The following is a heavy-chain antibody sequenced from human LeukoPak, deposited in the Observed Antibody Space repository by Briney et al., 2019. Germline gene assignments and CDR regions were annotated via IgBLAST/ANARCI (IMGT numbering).Heavy chain of an antibody. CDR1: GYTFNTYG. CDR2: ISAYSANT. D-gene: IGHD6-25*01. V-gene: IGHV1-18*01. CDR3: ARGLSIWGGSAAFDI. J-gene: IGHJ3*02. Sequence: ASVKVSCKASGYTFNTYGINWVRQAPGQGLEWMGWISAYSANTKYAQKFQGRVTMTTDTSTSTAYMELRSLRSDDTAVYYCARGLSIWGGSAAFDIWGQGTMVTISS.